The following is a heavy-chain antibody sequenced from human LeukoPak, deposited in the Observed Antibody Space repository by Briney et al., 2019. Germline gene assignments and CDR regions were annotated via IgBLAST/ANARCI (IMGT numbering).Heavy chain of an antibody. D-gene: IGHD5-12*01. Sequence: GGSLRLSCAASGFTFSNAWMSWVRQAPGKGLEWVGRIKSKTDGGTTDYAAPVKGRFTISRDSSKNTLYLQMNSLRPEDTAVYYRARARPSMWIDYWGQGTLVTVSS. CDR2: IKSKTDGGTT. V-gene: IGHV3-15*01. CDR1: GFTFSNAW. CDR3: ARARPSMWIDY. J-gene: IGHJ4*02.